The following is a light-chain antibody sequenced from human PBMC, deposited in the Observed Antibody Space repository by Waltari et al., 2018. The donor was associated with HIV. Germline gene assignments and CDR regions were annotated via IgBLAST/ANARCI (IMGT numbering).Light chain of an antibody. V-gene: IGKV2-28*01. CDR1: QSLLHRNGYNY. J-gene: IGKJ3*01. CDR2: LGS. Sequence: DIVMTQSPLSLPVTPGEPASISCRSSQSLLHRNGYNYLDWYLQKPGQSPQLLIYLGSNRASGVPDRFSGSGSGTYFTLKISRVEAEDVGVYYCMQALQTPFTFGPGTKWISN. CDR3: MQALQTPFT.